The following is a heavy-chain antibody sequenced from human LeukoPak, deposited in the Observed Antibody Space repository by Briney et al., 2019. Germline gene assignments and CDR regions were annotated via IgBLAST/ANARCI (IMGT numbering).Heavy chain of an antibody. D-gene: IGHD3-22*01. Sequence: PGGSLRLSCAASGFTFSSYGMHWVRQAPGKGLEWVAVIWYDGSNKYYADSVKGRFTISRDNSKNTLYLQMNSLRAEDTAVYYCTTDPTYYYDSSGQVRIDYWGQGTLVTVSS. J-gene: IGHJ4*02. V-gene: IGHV3-33*01. CDR2: IWYDGSNK. CDR1: GFTFSSYG. CDR3: TTDPTYYYDSSGQVRIDY.